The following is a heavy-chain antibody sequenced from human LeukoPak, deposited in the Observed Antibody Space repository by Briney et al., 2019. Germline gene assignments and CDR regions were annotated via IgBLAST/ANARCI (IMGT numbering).Heavy chain of an antibody. CDR1: GFTFSSHA. J-gene: IGHJ4*02. CDR2: ISSSGDST. V-gene: IGHV3-64D*09. Sequence: GGSLRLSCSAFGFTFSSHAMHWVRQAPGKGLEYVSVISSSGDSTYYTDSVKGRFTISRDNSKNTLYLQMSSLRPEDAAVYYCVKDGMAVAGTAPLDYWGQGTLVTVSS. CDR3: VKDGMAVAGTAPLDY. D-gene: IGHD6-19*01.